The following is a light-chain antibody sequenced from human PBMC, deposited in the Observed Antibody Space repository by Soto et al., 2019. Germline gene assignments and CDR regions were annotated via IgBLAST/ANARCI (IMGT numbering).Light chain of an antibody. Sequence: QSALTQPASVSGSPGQSITISCTGISSDVGTYTLISWYQQHPGKAPKLIIYEGNKRPSGVSNRFSGSKSGNTDSLTISGLQAEDEAEYYCCSHAGGVTVDVFGSGTKLTVL. CDR1: SSDVGTYTL. CDR2: EGN. CDR3: CSHAGGVTVDV. V-gene: IGLV2-23*01. J-gene: IGLJ1*01.